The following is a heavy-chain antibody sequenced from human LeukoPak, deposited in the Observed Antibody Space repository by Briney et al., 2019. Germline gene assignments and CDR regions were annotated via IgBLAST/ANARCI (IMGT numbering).Heavy chain of an antibody. V-gene: IGHV3-48*03. CDR2: ISGSGSTI. Sequence: GGSLRLSCAASGFTFSNYEMNWVRQAPGKGLEWVSYISGSGSTIYYADSVKGRFTISRDNAKNSLYLQMNSLRAEDTAVYYCASLIRGVDPWGQGTLVTVSS. CDR3: ASLIRGVDP. CDR1: GFTFSNYE. J-gene: IGHJ5*02. D-gene: IGHD3-10*01.